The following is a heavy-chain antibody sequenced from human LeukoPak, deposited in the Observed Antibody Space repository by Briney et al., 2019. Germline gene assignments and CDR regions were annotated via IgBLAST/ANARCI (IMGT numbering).Heavy chain of an antibody. CDR2: ISSSGSTI. J-gene: IGHJ4*02. Sequence: GGSLRLSCAASGFTVITNDMTWVRQAPGKGLERVSYISSSGSTIYYADSVKGRFTISRDNAKNSLYLQMNSLRAEDTAVYYCARDYSGIAAAAPFDYWGQGTLVTVSS. D-gene: IGHD6-13*01. CDR1: GFTVITND. V-gene: IGHV3-11*04. CDR3: ARDYSGIAAAAPFDY.